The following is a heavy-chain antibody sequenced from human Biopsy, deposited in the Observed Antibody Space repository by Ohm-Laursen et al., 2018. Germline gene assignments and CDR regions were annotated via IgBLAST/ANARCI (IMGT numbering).Heavy chain of an antibody. CDR3: ARATNSTGWPYYYFYGMDV. J-gene: IGHJ6*02. Sequence: SDTLSLTCTVSGGSISSDYWSWIRQTPGKGLEWIGYIYYSGSTNYNPSLKSRVTISVDTSKNQFSLRLNSVTAADTAVYYCARATNSTGWPYYYFYGMDVWGQGTTVTVFS. CDR1: GGSISSDY. D-gene: IGHD2/OR15-2a*01. V-gene: IGHV4-59*07. CDR2: IYYSGST.